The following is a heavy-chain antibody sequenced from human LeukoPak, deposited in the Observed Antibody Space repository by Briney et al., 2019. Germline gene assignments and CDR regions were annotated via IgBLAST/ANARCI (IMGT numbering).Heavy chain of an antibody. V-gene: IGHV1-8*01. J-gene: IGHJ4*02. CDR2: MNPNSGNT. CDR1: GYTFTSYD. CDR3: ARGGVYYDILTGYSGEYYFDY. D-gene: IGHD3-9*01. Sequence: ASVKVSCKASGYTFTSYDINWVRQATGQGLEWMGWMNPNSGNTGYAQKFQGRVTMTTDTSTSTAYMELRSLRSDDTAVYYCARGGVYYDILTGYSGEYYFDYWGQGTLVTVSS.